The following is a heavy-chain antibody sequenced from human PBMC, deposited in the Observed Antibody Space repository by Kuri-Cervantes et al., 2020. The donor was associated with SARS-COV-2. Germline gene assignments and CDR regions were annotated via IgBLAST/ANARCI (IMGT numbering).Heavy chain of an antibody. Sequence: SETLSLTCAVYGGSFSGYYWSWIRQPPGKGLEWIGEINHSGSTNYNPSLKSRVTISVDTSKNQFSLKLSSVTAADTAVYYCARGRCSSTSCYGYYYYYYGMDVWGQGTTVTVSS. V-gene: IGHV4-34*01. CDR3: ARGRCSSTSCYGYYYYYYGMDV. J-gene: IGHJ6*02. CDR1: GGSFSGYY. D-gene: IGHD2-2*01. CDR2: INHSGST.